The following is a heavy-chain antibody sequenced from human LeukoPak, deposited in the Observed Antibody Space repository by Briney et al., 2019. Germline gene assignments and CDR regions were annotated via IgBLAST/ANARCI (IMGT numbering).Heavy chain of an antibody. CDR2: FDPEDGET. J-gene: IGHJ4*02. Sequence: EASVKVSCEVSGYTLTELSMHWVRQAPGKGLEWMGGFDPEDGETIYAQKFQGRVTMTEDTSTDTAYMELSSLRSEDTAVYYCATFKWVAMDYWGQGTLVTVSS. V-gene: IGHV1-24*01. CDR3: ATFKWVAMDY. CDR1: GYTLTELS. D-gene: IGHD2-2*01.